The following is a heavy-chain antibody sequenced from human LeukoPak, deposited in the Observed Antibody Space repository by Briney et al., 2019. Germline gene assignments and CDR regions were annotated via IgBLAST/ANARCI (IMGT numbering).Heavy chain of an antibody. V-gene: IGHV3-9*01. Sequence: GGSLRLSCAASGFTFDDYAMHWVRQAPGKGLEWVSGISWNSGSIGYADSVKGRFTISRDNAKNSLYLQMNSLRAEDTALYYCAKDRNYDSSGSMTYWGQGTLVTVSS. CDR1: GFTFDDYA. CDR2: ISWNSGSI. J-gene: IGHJ4*02. D-gene: IGHD3-22*01. CDR3: AKDRNYDSSGSMTY.